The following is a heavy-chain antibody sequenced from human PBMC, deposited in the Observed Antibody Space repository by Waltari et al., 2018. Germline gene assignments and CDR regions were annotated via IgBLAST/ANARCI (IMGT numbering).Heavy chain of an antibody. CDR1: GGSISSGSYY. J-gene: IGHJ4*02. Sequence: QVQLQESGPGLVKPSQTLSLTCTVSGGSISSGSYYWSWIRQPAGKGLEWIGRIYTSGSTNYNPSLKSRVTISVDTSKNQCSLKLSSVTAADTAVYYCARSWIQQPVPFDYWGQGTLVTVSS. CDR3: ARSWIQQPVPFDY. D-gene: IGHD5-18*01. V-gene: IGHV4-61*02. CDR2: IYTSGST.